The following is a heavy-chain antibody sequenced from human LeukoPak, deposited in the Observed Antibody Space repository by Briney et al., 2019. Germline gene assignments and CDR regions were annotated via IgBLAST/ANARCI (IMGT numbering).Heavy chain of an antibody. V-gene: IGHV1-69*01. CDR3: ARGSGPHPVNYFDY. CDR2: IIPIFGTA. Sequence: GIIPIFGTANYAQKFQGRVTITADESTSTAYMELSSLRSEDTAVYYCARGSGPHPVNYFDYWGQGTLVTVSS. J-gene: IGHJ4*02. D-gene: IGHD1-1*01.